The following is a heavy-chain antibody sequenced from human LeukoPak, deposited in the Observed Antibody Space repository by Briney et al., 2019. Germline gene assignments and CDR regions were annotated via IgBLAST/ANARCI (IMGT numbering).Heavy chain of an antibody. Sequence: SETRSLTCTVSGGSISSGTYYWTWIRQPAGKGLEWIGRIYTSGTPNYNPSLKSRVTISMDTSKNQFSLRLSSVTAADTAVYYCARELDYYDSSGYSTFDYWGQGTLVTVSS. V-gene: IGHV4-61*02. J-gene: IGHJ4*02. CDR3: ARELDYYDSSGYSTFDY. D-gene: IGHD3-22*01. CDR2: IYTSGTP. CDR1: GGSISSGTYY.